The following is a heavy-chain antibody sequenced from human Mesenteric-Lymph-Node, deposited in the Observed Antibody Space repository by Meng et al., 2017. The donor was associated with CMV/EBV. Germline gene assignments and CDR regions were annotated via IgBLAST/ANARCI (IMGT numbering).Heavy chain of an antibody. V-gene: IGHV1-69*05. D-gene: IGHD2-2*01. CDR3: AGDESMNVQYQLLSPWFDH. CDR2: IIPMYGKV. Sequence: SVKVSCKAIGGTFSNYAVSWVRQAPGQGLEWMGGIIPMYGKVDYAQKFQGRVTITTDESTSTAYMELSSLRTEDTAVYYCAGDESMNVQYQLLSPWFDHWGQGTLVTVSS. J-gene: IGHJ5*02. CDR1: GGTFSNYA.